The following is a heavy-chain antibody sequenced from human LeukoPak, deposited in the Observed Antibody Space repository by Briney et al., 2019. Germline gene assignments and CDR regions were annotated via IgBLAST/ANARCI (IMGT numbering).Heavy chain of an antibody. Sequence: GSLRLSCAASGFTLSSYAMSWVRPAPGKGPEWVSYISSSGSTIYYADSVKGRFTISRDNAKNSLYLQMNSLRAEDTAVYYCTRVRGYYDYAFDIWGQGTMVTVSS. J-gene: IGHJ3*02. CDR3: TRVRGYYDYAFDI. V-gene: IGHV3-48*04. CDR1: GFTLSSYA. CDR2: ISSSGSTI. D-gene: IGHD3-22*01.